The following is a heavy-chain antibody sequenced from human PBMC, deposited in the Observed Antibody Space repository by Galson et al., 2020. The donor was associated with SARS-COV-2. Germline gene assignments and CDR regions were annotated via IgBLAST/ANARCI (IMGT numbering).Heavy chain of an antibody. D-gene: IGHD2-21*01. CDR3: ARTDHDRDGYYFFHAFDM. V-gene: IGHV3-33*01. CDR2: MWSDGTTK. CDR1: GFSLSSYD. Sequence: GESLKISCGASGFSLSSYDIHWVRQAPGKGLEWVAVMWSDGTTKYYKDSVKGRFSMSRDNAKNTLFLQMNSLRAEDAAVYYCARTDHDRDGYYFFHAFDMWGQGTTVTVS. J-gene: IGHJ3*02.